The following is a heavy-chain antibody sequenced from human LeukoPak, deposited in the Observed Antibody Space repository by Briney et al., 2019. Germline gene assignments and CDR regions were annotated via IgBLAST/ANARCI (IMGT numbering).Heavy chain of an antibody. D-gene: IGHD6-13*01. Sequence: PSEALSLTCTVSGGSISSYYWSWIRQPPGKGLEWIGYIYYSGSTNYNPSLKSRVTISVDTSKNQFSLKLSSVTAADTAVYYCARDITGLIAAADWGQGTLVTVSS. CDR2: IYYSGST. J-gene: IGHJ4*02. CDR1: GGSISSYY. CDR3: ARDITGLIAAAD. V-gene: IGHV4-59*01.